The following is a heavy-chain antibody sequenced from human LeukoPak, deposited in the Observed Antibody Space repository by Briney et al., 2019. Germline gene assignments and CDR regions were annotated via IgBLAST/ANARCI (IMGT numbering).Heavy chain of an antibody. CDR2: INHSGST. V-gene: IGHV4-34*01. Sequence: SETLSLTCAVYGGSFSGYYWSWIRQPPGKGLEWIGEINHSGSTNYNPSLKSRVTISVDTSKNQFSLKLSSVTAADTAVYYCASRGSYSSSWTLDYWGQGTLVTVSS. D-gene: IGHD6-13*01. CDR1: GGSFSGYY. J-gene: IGHJ4*02. CDR3: ASRGSYSSSWTLDY.